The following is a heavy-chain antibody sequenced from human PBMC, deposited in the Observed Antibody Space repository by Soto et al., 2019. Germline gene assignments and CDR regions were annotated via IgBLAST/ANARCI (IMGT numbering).Heavy chain of an antibody. J-gene: IGHJ4*02. Sequence: ASVKVSCKASGYTFTSYGISWVRQAPGQGLEWMGWISAYNGNTNYAQNLQGRVTMTTDTSTSTAYMELRSLRSDDTAVYYCARDRSGGTAAMVPGFNYWDQGTLGTVSS. CDR1: GYTFTSYG. CDR2: ISAYNGNT. D-gene: IGHD6-25*01. V-gene: IGHV1-18*04. CDR3: ARDRSGGTAAMVPGFNY.